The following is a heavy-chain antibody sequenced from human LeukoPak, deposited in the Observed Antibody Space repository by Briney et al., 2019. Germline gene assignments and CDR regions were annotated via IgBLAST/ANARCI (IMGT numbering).Heavy chain of an antibody. D-gene: IGHD3-3*02. Sequence: SETLSLTCTVSGYSISSGYYWGWIRQPPGKGLEWIGSIFHSGSTYYNPSLKSRVTISVDTSKNQFSLKLSSVTAADTAVYYCARHFWSGYSYMDVWGKGTTVTVSS. V-gene: IGHV4-38-2*02. J-gene: IGHJ6*03. CDR1: GYSISSGYY. CDR2: IFHSGST. CDR3: ARHFWSGYSYMDV.